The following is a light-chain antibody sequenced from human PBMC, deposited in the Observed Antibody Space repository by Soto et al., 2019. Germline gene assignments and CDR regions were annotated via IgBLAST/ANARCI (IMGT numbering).Light chain of an antibody. J-gene: IGLJ1*01. Sequence: LTQPPSVSVSPGQTASITCSGDKLGDKYACWYQQKPGQSPVLVIYQDSKRPSGIPERFSGSNSGNTATLTISGTQAMDEAHYYCQAWDSSTLYVFGTGTKVTVL. CDR3: QAWDSSTLYV. CDR1: KLGDKY. V-gene: IGLV3-1*01. CDR2: QDS.